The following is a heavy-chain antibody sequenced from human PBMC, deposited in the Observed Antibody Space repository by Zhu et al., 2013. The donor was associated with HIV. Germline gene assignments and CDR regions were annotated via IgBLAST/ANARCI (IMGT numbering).Heavy chain of an antibody. D-gene: IGHD1-26*01. J-gene: IGHJ3*02. CDR2: INPKSGVT. CDR1: GYTFSDFY. Sequence: QVQLVQSGADAKKPGASVKVSCQASGYTFSDFYLHWVRQAPGQGLEWVGWINPKSGVTNYPQKFQGRVTMTTDISTTTAYMELRSLRSDDTAVYYCASLSGSYFRALDMWGQGTMVTVSS. CDR3: ASLSGSYFRALDM. V-gene: IGHV1-2*02.